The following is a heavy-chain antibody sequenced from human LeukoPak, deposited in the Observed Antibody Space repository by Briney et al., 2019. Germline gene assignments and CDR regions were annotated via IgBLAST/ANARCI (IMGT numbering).Heavy chain of an antibody. CDR3: AKLLYYYDSSQPY. V-gene: IGHV3-30*02. J-gene: IGHJ4*02. D-gene: IGHD3-22*01. Sequence: GGSLRLSCAASGFTFSTYGMHWVRQAPGKGLEWVAFIRYDGSNKYYADSVKGRFTISRDNSKNTLCLQMNSLRAEDTAVYYCAKLLYYYDSSQPYWGQGTLVTVSS. CDR1: GFTFSTYG. CDR2: IRYDGSNK.